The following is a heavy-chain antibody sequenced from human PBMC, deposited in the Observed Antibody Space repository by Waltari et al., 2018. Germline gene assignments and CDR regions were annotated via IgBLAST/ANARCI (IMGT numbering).Heavy chain of an antibody. D-gene: IGHD1-26*01. Sequence: QVQLVQSGAEVKKPGSSVQVSCKASGGTFSSYAISWVRQAPGQALECMGGSIACLGTSNYAQKCQGRVTITADESTSTAYMELSSLRSEDTAVYYCARGWELLRWAFDICGQGTMVTVSS. CDR2: SIACLGTS. J-gene: IGHJ3*02. CDR1: GGTFSSYA. V-gene: IGHV1-69*13. CDR3: ARGWELLRWAFDI.